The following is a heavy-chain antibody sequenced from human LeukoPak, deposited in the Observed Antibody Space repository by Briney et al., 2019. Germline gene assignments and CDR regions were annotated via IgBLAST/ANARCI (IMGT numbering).Heavy chain of an antibody. V-gene: IGHV3-23*01. D-gene: IGHD2-2*01. J-gene: IGHJ5*01. CDR2: ISESGGGT. CDR3: AKELSSRDFFDS. Sequence: PGGSLRLSCAASGFTFSSYAMSWVRQAPGKGLEWVSTISESGGGTYYADSVEGRFTISRDNSKNTVYLQMNSLRDEDTAVYYCAKELSSRDFFDSWGQGTLVTVS. CDR1: GFTFSSYA.